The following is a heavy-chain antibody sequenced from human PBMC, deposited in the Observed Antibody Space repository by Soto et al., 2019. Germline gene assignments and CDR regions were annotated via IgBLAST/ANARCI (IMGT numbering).Heavy chain of an antibody. CDR1: GFSLSTSGVG. J-gene: IGHJ2*01. V-gene: IGHV2-5*02. CDR3: AHRSSTVTTEGGYWYFDL. D-gene: IGHD4-17*01. Sequence: QITLKESGPTLVKPTQTLTLTCTFSGFSLSTSGVGVGWIRQPPGKALEWLALIYWDDDKRYSPSLKSRLTTTQDTSKNQVVLTMTNMDPVDTATYYCAHRSSTVTTEGGYWYFDLWGRGTLVTVSS. CDR2: IYWDDDK.